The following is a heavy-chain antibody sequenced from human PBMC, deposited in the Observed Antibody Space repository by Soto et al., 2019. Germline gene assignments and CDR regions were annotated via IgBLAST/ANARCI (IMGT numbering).Heavy chain of an antibody. D-gene: IGHD3-9*01. CDR1: GYTFTAFY. Sequence: ASVKVSCKASGYTFTAFYMNWVRQAPGQGLEWMGWVNPNTGVTKYAQKFQGRVTMTRDTSINTAYMELSGLTTDDTAVYYCTTLRLDPWGQGTLVTVSS. J-gene: IGHJ5*02. CDR3: TTLRLDP. CDR2: VNPNTGVT. V-gene: IGHV1-2*02.